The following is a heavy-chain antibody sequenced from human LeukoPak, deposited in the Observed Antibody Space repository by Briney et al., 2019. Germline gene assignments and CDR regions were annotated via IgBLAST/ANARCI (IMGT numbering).Heavy chain of an antibody. CDR2: IYYSGNT. D-gene: IGHD2-21*02. J-gene: IGHJ5*02. V-gene: IGHV4-39*01. CDR1: GVSIINTYYY. CDR3: APKVTDGFDP. Sequence: SETLSLTCTVSGVSIINTYYYWGWLRQPPGKGLEWLGNIYYSGNTYYNPSLKSRVTISVDTSKNQFSLKLNSVTAADTAVYYCAPKVTDGFDPWGQGTLVTVSS.